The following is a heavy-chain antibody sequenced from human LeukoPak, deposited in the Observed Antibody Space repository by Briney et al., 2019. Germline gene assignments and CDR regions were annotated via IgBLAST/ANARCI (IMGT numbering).Heavy chain of an antibody. V-gene: IGHV1-46*01. CDR1: GYTFTTYY. CDR3: ARDQVGGSGSHDAFDI. D-gene: IGHD3-10*01. CDR2: MKSNSGST. Sequence: ASVKVSCKASGYTFTTYYIHWVRQAPGQGLEWMGIMKSNSGSTTYTQQFQGRVTMTRDTSTSTVYMELSGLTSEDTAVYYCARDQVGGSGSHDAFDIWGQGTMVTVSS. J-gene: IGHJ3*02.